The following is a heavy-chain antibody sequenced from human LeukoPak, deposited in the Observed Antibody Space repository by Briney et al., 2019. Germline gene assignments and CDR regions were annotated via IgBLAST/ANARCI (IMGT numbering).Heavy chain of an antibody. V-gene: IGHV1-8*01. J-gene: IGHJ4*02. CDR1: GYTFTIYD. CDR3: ARGLAWYCSGGSCENNDY. CDR2: MNPNSGNT. Sequence: GASVTVSFKASGYTFTIYDINWVRQATGQGLEWMGWMNPNSGNTGYAQKFRGRVTMTRNTSISTAYMELSSLRSEDTAVYYCARGLAWYCSGGSCENNDYLGQGTLVTGSS. D-gene: IGHD2-15*01.